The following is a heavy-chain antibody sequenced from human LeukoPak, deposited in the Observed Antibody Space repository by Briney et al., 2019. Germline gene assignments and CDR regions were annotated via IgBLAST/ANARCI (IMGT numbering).Heavy chain of an antibody. CDR2: IFNGGST. Sequence: GGSLRLSCAASGFTVSNNHMNWVRQAPGKGLEWVSVIFNGGSTYYADSAKGRFTISRDISKNTLYLQMNSLRAEDTAVYYCATSIVGFTYDEHFQHWGQGTLVTVSS. CDR1: GFTVSNNH. V-gene: IGHV3-53*01. J-gene: IGHJ1*01. D-gene: IGHD1-26*01. CDR3: ATSIVGFTYDEHFQH.